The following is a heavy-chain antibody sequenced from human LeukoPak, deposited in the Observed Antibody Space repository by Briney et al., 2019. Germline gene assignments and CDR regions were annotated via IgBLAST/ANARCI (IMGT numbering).Heavy chain of an antibody. V-gene: IGHV1-69*04. Sequence: ASVKVSCKTSGGIFSNNDISWVRQALGQGLEWIGRIIPIVSKAESAQNFQGRVRLTADKSTNTVYLEMRSPRSDATTVYYCARERYYDSSGHNPSQYFDSWGQGSLVTVSS. CDR1: GGIFSNND. D-gene: IGHD3-22*01. CDR2: IIPIVSKA. J-gene: IGHJ4*02. CDR3: ARERYYDSSGHNPSQYFDS.